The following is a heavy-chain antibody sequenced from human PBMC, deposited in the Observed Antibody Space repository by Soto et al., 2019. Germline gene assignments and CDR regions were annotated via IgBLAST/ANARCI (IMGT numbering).Heavy chain of an antibody. D-gene: IGHD6-13*01. CDR1: GFTFSSYA. Sequence: GGSLRLSCAASGFTFSSYAMSWVRQAPGKGLEWVSAISGSGGSTYYADSVKGRFTISRDNSKNTLYLQMNSLRAEDTAVYYCAKGRWHSSSWYGGYWGQGTLVTVSS. CDR3: AKGRWHSSSWYGGY. J-gene: IGHJ4*02. CDR2: ISGSGGST. V-gene: IGHV3-23*01.